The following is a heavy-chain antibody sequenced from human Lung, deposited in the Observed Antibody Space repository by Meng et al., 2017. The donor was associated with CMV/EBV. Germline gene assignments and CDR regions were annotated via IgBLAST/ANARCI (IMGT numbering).Heavy chain of an antibody. V-gene: IGHV3-11*04. CDR1: GFSFSDYY. J-gene: IGHJ6*02. CDR2: ISSSGSTI. D-gene: IGHD2-2*01. Sequence: GGSXRLSCVASGFSFSDYYMSWIRQAPGKGLEWVSYISSSGSTIYYADSVKGRFTISRDNAKNSLYLQMNSLRAEDTAVYYCARDLIVVVPAAPLDYYGMDVWXQGTTVTVSS. CDR3: ARDLIVVVPAAPLDYYGMDV.